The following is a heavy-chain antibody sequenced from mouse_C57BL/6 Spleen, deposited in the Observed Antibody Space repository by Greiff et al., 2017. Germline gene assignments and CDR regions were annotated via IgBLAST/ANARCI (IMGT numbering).Heavy chain of an antibody. J-gene: IGHJ4*01. CDR3: TGSVVAKKPSYAMDY. CDR1: GFTFSNYW. D-gene: IGHD1-1*01. CDR2: IRLKSDNYAT. Sequence: EVMLVESGGGLVQPGGSMKLSCVASGFTFSNYWMNWVRQSPEKGLEWVAQIRLKSDNYATHYAESLKGRFTISRDDSKSGVYLQKNNLRAEDTGIYYGTGSVVAKKPSYAMDYWGQGTSVTGSS. V-gene: IGHV6-3*01.